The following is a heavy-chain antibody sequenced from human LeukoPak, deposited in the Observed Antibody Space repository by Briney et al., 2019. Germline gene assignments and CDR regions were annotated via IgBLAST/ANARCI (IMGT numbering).Heavy chain of an antibody. Sequence: GGSLRLSCAASGFTFSSYAMHWVRQAPGKGLEWVSAISGSGGSTYYADSVKGRFTISRDNSKNTLYLQMNSLRAEDTAVYYCAKARFHCSSTSCILDYFGYWGQGNLVTASS. J-gene: IGHJ4*02. CDR3: AKARFHCSSTSCILDYFGY. V-gene: IGHV3-23*01. CDR2: ISGSGGST. D-gene: IGHD2-2*01. CDR1: GFTFSSYA.